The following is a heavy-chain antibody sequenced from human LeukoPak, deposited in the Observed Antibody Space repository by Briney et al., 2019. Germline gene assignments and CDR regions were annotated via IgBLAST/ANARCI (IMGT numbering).Heavy chain of an antibody. CDR3: ARGLADSSGWYPDY. Sequence: NPSETLSLTCTVSGGSISSYYWSWIRQPPGKGLEWIGYIYYSGSTNYNPSLKSRVTISVDTSKNQFSLKLSSVTAADTAVYYCARGLADSSGWYPDYWGQGTLVTVSS. J-gene: IGHJ4*02. D-gene: IGHD6-19*01. CDR1: GGSISSYY. CDR2: IYYSGST. V-gene: IGHV4-59*01.